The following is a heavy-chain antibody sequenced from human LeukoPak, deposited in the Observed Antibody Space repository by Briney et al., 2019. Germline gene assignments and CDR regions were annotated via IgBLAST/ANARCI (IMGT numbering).Heavy chain of an antibody. D-gene: IGHD3-3*01. V-gene: IGHV4-34*01. Sequence: SETLFLTCAVYGGSFRGYYWSWIRQPPGKGLEWIGGINHSGSTNYNPSRKSRVTISVDTSKNQSSLKLSSVTAAAPAVYYCARGPGNTIFGVVITGYFDYWGQGTLVTVSS. CDR3: ARGPGNTIFGVVITGYFDY. J-gene: IGHJ4*02. CDR1: GGSFRGYY. CDR2: INHSGST.